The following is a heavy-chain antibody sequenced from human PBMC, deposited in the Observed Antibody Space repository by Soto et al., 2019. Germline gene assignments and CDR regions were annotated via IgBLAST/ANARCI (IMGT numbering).Heavy chain of an antibody. CDR3: GQDDLWFGEGNWFDS. CDR2: ISYDGSNK. Sequence: QVQLVESGGGVVQPGRSLRLSCAASGFTFSSYGMHWVRQAPGKGLEWVAVISYDGSNKYYADSGKGGFTISRDNSKNTLDLQMNSLRAEDTAVYYCGQDDLWFGEGNWFDSWGQGTLVTVSS. D-gene: IGHD3-10*01. CDR1: GFTFSSYG. J-gene: IGHJ5*01. V-gene: IGHV3-30*18.